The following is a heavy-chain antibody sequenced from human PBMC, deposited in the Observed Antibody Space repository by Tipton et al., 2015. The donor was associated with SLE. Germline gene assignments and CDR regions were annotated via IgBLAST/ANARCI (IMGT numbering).Heavy chain of an antibody. V-gene: IGHV4-39*07. CDR2: IYYSGNT. Sequence: TLSLTCTVSGGSISSSSYYWGWIRQPPGKGLEWIGSIYYSGNTYYNPSLKSRVTISVDTSKNQFSLKLSSVTAADTAVYYCAKADGVVGGQVPYWYFDLWGRGTLVSVSS. J-gene: IGHJ2*01. CDR3: AKADGVVGGQVPYWYFDL. D-gene: IGHD1-26*01. CDR1: GGSISSSSYY.